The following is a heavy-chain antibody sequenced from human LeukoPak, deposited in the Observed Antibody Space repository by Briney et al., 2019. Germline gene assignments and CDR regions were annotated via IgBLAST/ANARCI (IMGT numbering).Heavy chain of an antibody. D-gene: IGHD3-22*01. CDR3: ARGESMIVVVNAFDI. V-gene: IGHV1-2*02. J-gene: IGHJ3*02. Sequence: GASVKVSCKASGYTFGTHWMHWVRQAPGQGLEWMGWINPNSGGTNYAQKFQGRVTMTRDMSTSTVYMELSSLRSEDTAVYYCARGESMIVVVNAFDIWGQGTMVTVSS. CDR2: INPNSGGT. CDR1: GYTFGTHW.